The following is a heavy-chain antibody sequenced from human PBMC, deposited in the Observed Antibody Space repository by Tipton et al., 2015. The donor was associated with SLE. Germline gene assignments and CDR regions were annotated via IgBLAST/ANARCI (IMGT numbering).Heavy chain of an antibody. CDR3: ARLMMGPVIVVVPAGEGTARGVYNWFDP. CDR2: IYYSGST. D-gene: IGHD2-2*01. CDR1: GGSISSYY. J-gene: IGHJ5*02. V-gene: IGHV4-59*01. Sequence: TLSLTCTVSGGSISSYYWSWIRQPPGKGLEWIGYIYYSGSTNYNPSLKSRVTISVDTSKNQFSLKLSSVTAAGTAVYYCARLMMGPVIVVVPAGEGTARGVYNWFDPWGQGTLVTVSS.